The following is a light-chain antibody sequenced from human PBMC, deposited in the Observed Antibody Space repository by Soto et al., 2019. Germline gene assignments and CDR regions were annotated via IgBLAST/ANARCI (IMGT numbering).Light chain of an antibody. J-gene: IGKJ3*01. CDR3: QHYNSSVT. V-gene: IGKV1-5*03. CDR1: QSISSW. Sequence: DNQMTQSPSTLSASVGDRVTITCRASQSISSWLAWYQQKPGKAPKLLIFKASSLESGVPSRFSGSGSGTDFTVTISSLQPDEFATYYCQHYNSSVTFGPGTKVDIK. CDR2: KAS.